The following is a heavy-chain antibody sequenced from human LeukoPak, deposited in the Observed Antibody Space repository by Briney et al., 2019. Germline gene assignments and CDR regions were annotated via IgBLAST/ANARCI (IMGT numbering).Heavy chain of an antibody. J-gene: IGHJ2*01. Sequence: AGGSLRLSCAASGFTFSSYGMHWVRQAPGKGLEWVAAIAHDGSNKNAADSVKGRFTISRDNSKNTLYLQMNSLRAEDTALYYCAKGGRAAADRNFDLWGRGTLVTVSS. CDR2: IAHDGSNK. CDR3: AKGGRAAADRNFDL. V-gene: IGHV3-30*18. D-gene: IGHD6-13*01. CDR1: GFTFSSYG.